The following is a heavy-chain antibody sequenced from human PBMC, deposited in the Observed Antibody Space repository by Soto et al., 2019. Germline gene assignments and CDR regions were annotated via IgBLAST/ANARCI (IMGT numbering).Heavy chain of an antibody. J-gene: IGHJ2*01. D-gene: IGHD1-26*01. V-gene: IGHV3-23*01. CDR2: ISGSGGTT. Sequence: EVQLLESGGGLVQAGGSLRLSCAASGFTFSSYAMSWVRQAPGKGLEWVSAISGSGGTTYYEDSVKGRFTISRDNSKNTLYLQVNRLRAEDTAVYYCAKVCGSYRRNWYFDLWGRGTLVTVSS. CDR1: GFTFSSYA. CDR3: AKVCGSYRRNWYFDL.